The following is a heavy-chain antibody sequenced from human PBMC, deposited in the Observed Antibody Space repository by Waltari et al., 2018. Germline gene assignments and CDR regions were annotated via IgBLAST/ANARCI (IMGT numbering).Heavy chain of an antibody. CDR2: IHGSGRS. CDR1: GDSISGSYW. V-gene: IGHV4-4*02. D-gene: IGHD2-15*01. Sequence: GLVKPSGTLSVTCAVSGDSISGSYWWSWVRQPPGKGLEWIGQIHGSGRSNYNPSLESRVTVSIDTSNNHFSLKVTSATAADTAVYYCARDRGRGLYLDSWGQGTLVTVSP. J-gene: IGHJ4*02. CDR3: ARDRGRGLYLDS.